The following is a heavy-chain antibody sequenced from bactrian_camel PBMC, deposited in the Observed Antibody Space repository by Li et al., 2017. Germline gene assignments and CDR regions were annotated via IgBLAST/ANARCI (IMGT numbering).Heavy chain of an antibody. CDR1: EFSKNTKC. J-gene: IGHJ6*01. V-gene: IGHV3S67*01. Sequence: DVQLVESGGGSVQAGGSLRLSCVVAEFSKNTKCMGWFRQAPGKEREGVAAIYGGIMTYYADSVKGRFTISRDDDKRTFYLQMNSLKPEDSGMYYCAANRVVGYPPGEADFKSWGPGTQVTVS. CDR3: AANRVVGYPPGEADFKS. CDR2: IYGGIMT. D-gene: IGHD5*01.